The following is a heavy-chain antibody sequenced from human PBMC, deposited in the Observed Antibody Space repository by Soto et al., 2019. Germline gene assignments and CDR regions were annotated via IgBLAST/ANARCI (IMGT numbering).Heavy chain of an antibody. CDR3: VTAGPELYYYYYGMDV. D-gene: IGHD1-7*01. CDR2: IKSKSDGETT. V-gene: IGHV3-15*01. CDR1: GFTFRGAW. Sequence: VQLVESGGGLVKPGGSLRLSCAASGFTFRGAWMSWVRQAPGKGLEWVGRIKSKSDGETTDYAAPVKGRFTISRDDSEKTLHLQMNSLKAEDSAIYYCVTAGPELYYYYYGMDVWGQGTTVTVSS. J-gene: IGHJ6*02.